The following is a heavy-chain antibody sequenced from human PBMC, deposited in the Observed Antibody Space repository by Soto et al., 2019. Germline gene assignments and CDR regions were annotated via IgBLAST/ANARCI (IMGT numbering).Heavy chain of an antibody. CDR2: ISYDGSNK. Sequence: QVQLVESGGGVVQPGRSLRLSCAASGFTFSSYGMHWVRQAPGKGLEWVAVISYDGSNKYYADSVKGRFTISRDNSKNTLYLQMNSLRAEDTAVYYCAKENSSGDYYYYGMDVW. J-gene: IGHJ6*01. CDR3: AKENSSGDYYYYGMDV. CDR1: GFTFSSYG. V-gene: IGHV3-30*18. D-gene: IGHD6-25*01.